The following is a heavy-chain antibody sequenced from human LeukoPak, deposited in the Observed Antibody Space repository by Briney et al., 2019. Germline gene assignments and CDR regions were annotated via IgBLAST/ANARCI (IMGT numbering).Heavy chain of an antibody. V-gene: IGHV3-23*01. Sequence: PGGPLRLSGAASGFTFSTYAMSWFRQAPGKGLEGVSTISGSGANAYSADSVRGRFTISRDNSKNTLYLHMNSLRAEDTAVYYCAKDVTTVTTYYFDYWGQGTLVTVSS. CDR3: AKDVTTVTTYYFDY. CDR2: ISGSGANA. CDR1: GFTFSTYA. D-gene: IGHD4-17*01. J-gene: IGHJ4*02.